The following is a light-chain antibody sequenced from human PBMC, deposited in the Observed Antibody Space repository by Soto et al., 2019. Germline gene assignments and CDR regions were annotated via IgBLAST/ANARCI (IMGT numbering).Light chain of an antibody. CDR1: SSDVGAYNY. Sequence: QSALTQPASVSGSPGQSITISCTGTSSDVGAYNYVSWYQQHPGKAPKLMIYDVSNRPSGVSNRFSGSKSGNTASLTISGLQAEDEADYYCSLYTSSSTLYVLGIGTKHTVL. CDR2: DVS. J-gene: IGLJ1*01. CDR3: SLYTSSSTLYV. V-gene: IGLV2-14*01.